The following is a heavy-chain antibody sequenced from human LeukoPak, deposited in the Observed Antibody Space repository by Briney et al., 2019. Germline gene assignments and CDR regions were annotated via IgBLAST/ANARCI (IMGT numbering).Heavy chain of an antibody. D-gene: IGHD2-2*01. J-gene: IGHJ6*02. Sequence: PGGSLRLSCAASGFTFSSYSMNWVRQAPGKGLEWVSSISSSSSYIYYADSVKGRFTISRDNAKNSLYLQMNSLSAEDTAVYYCASLAYCSSTSCYGMDVWGQGTTVTVSS. CDR3: ASLAYCSSTSCYGMDV. CDR2: ISSSSSYI. CDR1: GFTFSSYS. V-gene: IGHV3-21*01.